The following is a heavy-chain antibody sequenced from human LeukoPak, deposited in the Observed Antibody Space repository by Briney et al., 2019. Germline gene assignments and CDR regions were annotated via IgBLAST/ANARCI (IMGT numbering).Heavy chain of an antibody. D-gene: IGHD3-10*01. J-gene: IGHJ4*02. CDR2: ISSSSSYI. CDR3: ARGHYGSGSYTHDY. CDR1: GFTFSSYS. V-gene: IGHV3-21*01. Sequence: GGSLRLSCAASGFTFSSYSMNWVRQAPGKGLEWVSSISSSSSYIYYADSVKGRFTISRDNAKNSLYLQMNSLRAEDTAVYYCARGHYGSGSYTHDYWGQGTLVTVSS.